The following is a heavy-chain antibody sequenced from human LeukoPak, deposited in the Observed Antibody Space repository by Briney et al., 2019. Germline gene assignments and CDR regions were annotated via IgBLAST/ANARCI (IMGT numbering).Heavy chain of an antibody. CDR1: GGSISSYY. J-gene: IGHJ4*02. CDR3: ARGVYIAAAQYAY. V-gene: IGHV4-59*01. Sequence: SETLSLTCTVSGGSISSYYWSWIRQPPGKGLEWIGYIYYSGTTNYNPSLKSRVTISVDTSKNQFSLKLSSVTAADAAVYYCARGVYIAAAQYAYWGQGTLVTVSS. D-gene: IGHD6-13*01. CDR2: IYYSGTT.